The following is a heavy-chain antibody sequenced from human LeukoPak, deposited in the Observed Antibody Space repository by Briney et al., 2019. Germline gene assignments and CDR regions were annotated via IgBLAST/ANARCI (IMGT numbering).Heavy chain of an antibody. D-gene: IGHD4-11*01. Sequence: SETLSLTCTVSGGSISSYYWSWIRQPAGKGLEWIGRIYTSGSTNYNPSLKGRVTMSVDTSKNQFSLKLSSVTAADTAVYYCARLRSNHDYDAFDIWGQGTMVTVSS. V-gene: IGHV4-4*07. CDR1: GGSISSYY. J-gene: IGHJ3*02. CDR2: IYTSGST. CDR3: ARLRSNHDYDAFDI.